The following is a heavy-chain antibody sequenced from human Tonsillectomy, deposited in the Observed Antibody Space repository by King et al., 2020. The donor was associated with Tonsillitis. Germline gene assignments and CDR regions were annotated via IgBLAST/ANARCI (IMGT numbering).Heavy chain of an antibody. J-gene: IGHJ4*02. CDR2: ISWNSGSI. CDR1: GFTVDDYA. D-gene: IGHD3-10*01. CDR3: AKDASNYYGSGSPDY. Sequence: GGGGVRPGGSLRLSCAASGFTVDDYAMHWVRQAPGKGLEWVSGISWNSGSIGYADSVKGRFTISRDNAKNSLYLQMNSLRAEDTALYYCAKDASNYYGSGSPDYWGQGTLVTVSS. V-gene: IGHV3-9*01.